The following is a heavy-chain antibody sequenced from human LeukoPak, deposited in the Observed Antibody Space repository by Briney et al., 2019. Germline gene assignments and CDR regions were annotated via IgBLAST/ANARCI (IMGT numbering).Heavy chain of an antibody. J-gene: IGHJ4*02. Sequence: PGGSLRLSCAASGFTFSSYGMHWVRQAPGKGLEWVANIKQDGSEKYYVDSVKGRFTISRDNAKNSLYLQMNSLRAEDTAVYYCARGRTGTFDYWGQGTLVTVSS. CDR1: GFTFSSYG. CDR2: IKQDGSEK. CDR3: ARGRTGTFDY. V-gene: IGHV3-7*01. D-gene: IGHD1-1*01.